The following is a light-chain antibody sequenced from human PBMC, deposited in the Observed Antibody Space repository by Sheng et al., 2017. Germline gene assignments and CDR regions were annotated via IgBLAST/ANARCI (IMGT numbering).Light chain of an antibody. J-gene: IGLJ2*01. V-gene: IGLV3-21*02. Sequence: SYVLTQPTLGVSRPQDRRPGLPGRGKQHWKVKVCTGTSRSQATAPXLVVYDDRDRPSGIPERFSGSNSGNTATLTISRVEAGDEADYYCQVWDSSSDHPLFGGGTKLTVL. CDR2: DDR. CDR1: HWKVKV. CDR3: QVWDSSSDHPL.